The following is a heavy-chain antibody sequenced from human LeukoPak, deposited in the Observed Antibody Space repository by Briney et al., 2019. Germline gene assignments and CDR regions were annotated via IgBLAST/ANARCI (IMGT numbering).Heavy chain of an antibody. V-gene: IGHV3-21*01. CDR3: ASLERREAVAGTFQH. J-gene: IGHJ1*01. Sequence: GGSLRLSCAASGFTFSSYSMNWVRQAPGKGLEWVSSISSSSSSYIYYADSVKGRFTISRDNAKNSLYLQMNSLRAEDTAVYYCASLERREAVAGTFQHWGQGTLVTVSS. CDR2: ISSSSSSYI. CDR1: GFTFSSYS. D-gene: IGHD6-19*01.